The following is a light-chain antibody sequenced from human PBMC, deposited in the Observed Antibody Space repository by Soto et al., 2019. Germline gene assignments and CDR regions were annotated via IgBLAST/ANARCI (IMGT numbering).Light chain of an antibody. CDR1: SSGVGGYNY. J-gene: IGLJ2*01. V-gene: IGLV2-8*01. Sequence: QSVLTQPPSASGSPGQSVTISCTGTSSGVGGYNYVSWYQQHPGKAPKLMIYEVSKRPSGVPDRFSGSKSGNTASLTVSGLQAEDEADYYCSSYAGSNNFGVFGGGTKLTVL. CDR2: EVS. CDR3: SSYAGSNNFGV.